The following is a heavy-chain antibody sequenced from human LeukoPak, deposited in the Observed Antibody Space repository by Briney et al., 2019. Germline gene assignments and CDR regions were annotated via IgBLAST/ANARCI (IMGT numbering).Heavy chain of an antibody. Sequence: TSETLSLTCTVSGGSISSHYWNWIRQPPGKGLEWIGYIYNSGSTNYNPSLKSRVTISVDTSKNQFSLKLSSVTAADTAVYYCARLSVLRFLEWLSPYYFDYWGQGTLVTVSS. V-gene: IGHV4-59*11. CDR1: GGSISSHY. CDR2: IYNSGST. J-gene: IGHJ4*02. D-gene: IGHD3-3*01. CDR3: ARLSVLRFLEWLSPYYFDY.